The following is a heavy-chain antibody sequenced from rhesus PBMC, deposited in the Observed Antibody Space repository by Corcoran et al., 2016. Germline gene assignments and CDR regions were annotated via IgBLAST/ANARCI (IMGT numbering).Heavy chain of an antibody. CDR2: IYGSGSST. CDR3: ARGLNFDY. Sequence: QLQLQESGPGLVKPSETMSVTCAVSGGSISSSYWSWIRQAPGKGLEWIGYIYGSGSSTNYNPSLKSRVTLSVDTSNTQLSLKLSSVTAADTAVYYCARGLNFDYWGQGVLVTVSS. J-gene: IGHJ4*01. CDR1: GGSISSSY. V-gene: IGHV4-169*01.